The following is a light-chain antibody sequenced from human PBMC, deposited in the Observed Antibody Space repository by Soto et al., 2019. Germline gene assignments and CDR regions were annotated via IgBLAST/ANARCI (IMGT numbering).Light chain of an antibody. CDR3: QQSLSAPFT. CDR2: GAS. CDR1: QSISSN. J-gene: IGKJ3*01. V-gene: IGKV3-15*01. Sequence: EIVMTQSPATLSVSPGERATLSCRASQSISSNLAWYQQKPGQAPRLLIYGASTRATGIPARFSGSGSGTEFTLTISSLQSEDFATYFCQQSLSAPFTFGPGTKVDL.